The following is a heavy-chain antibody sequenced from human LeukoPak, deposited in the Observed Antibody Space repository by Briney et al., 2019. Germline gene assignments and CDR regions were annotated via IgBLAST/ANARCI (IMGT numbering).Heavy chain of an antibody. J-gene: IGHJ4*02. CDR2: IYHSGST. CDR3: ARHEDPWGYFDY. Sequence: SETLSLTCTVSGGSISSGGYYWGWIRQPPGKGLEWIGSIYHSGSTYYNPSLKSRVTISVDTSKNQFSLKLSSVTAADTAAYYCARHEDPWGYFDYWGQGTLVTVSS. CDR1: GGSISSGGYY. D-gene: IGHD3-16*01. V-gene: IGHV4-39*01.